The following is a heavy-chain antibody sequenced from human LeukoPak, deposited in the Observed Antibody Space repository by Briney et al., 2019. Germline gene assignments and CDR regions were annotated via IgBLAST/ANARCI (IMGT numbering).Heavy chain of an antibody. V-gene: IGHV3-30*18. CDR2: ISYDGSNK. CDR1: GFTFSSYD. D-gene: IGHD3-22*01. Sequence: PGRSVRLSCAASGFTFSSYDMHWVRQAPGKGLEWVAVISYDGSNKYYADSVKGRFTISRDNSKNTLYLQMNSLRAEDTAVYYCAKEGYDSSGYYYPWGQGTLVTVSS. CDR3: AKEGYDSSGYYYP. J-gene: IGHJ5*02.